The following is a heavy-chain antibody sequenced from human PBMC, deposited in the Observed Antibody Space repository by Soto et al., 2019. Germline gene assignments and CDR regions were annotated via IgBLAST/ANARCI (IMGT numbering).Heavy chain of an antibody. CDR1: GFTFSGYD. D-gene: IGHD6-13*01. J-gene: IGHJ1*01. V-gene: IGHV3-13*01. CDR3: AGARAATGTTLAEYFQH. CDR2: IGTADDT. Sequence: GGSLRLSCAASGFTFSGYDMHWVRQATGKVLEWVSAIGTADDTYYPGSVKGRFTISRENAKNSLYLQMNSLRAEDTAVYYCAGARAATGTTLAEYFQHWGQGTLVTVSS.